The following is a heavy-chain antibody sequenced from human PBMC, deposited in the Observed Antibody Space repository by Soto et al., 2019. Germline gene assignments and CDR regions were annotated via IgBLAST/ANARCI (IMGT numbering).Heavy chain of an antibody. CDR2: ISGSGGST. J-gene: IGHJ6*03. CDR1: GFTFSSYA. CDR3: AKNPPPVDIVAGDQIYMDV. Sequence: PGGSLRLSCAASGFTFSSYAMSWVRQAPGKGLEWVSAISGSGGSTYYADSVKGRFTISRDNSKNTLYLQMNSLRAEDTAVYYCAKNPPPVDIVAGDQIYMDVWGKGTTVTVSS. D-gene: IGHD5-12*01. V-gene: IGHV3-23*01.